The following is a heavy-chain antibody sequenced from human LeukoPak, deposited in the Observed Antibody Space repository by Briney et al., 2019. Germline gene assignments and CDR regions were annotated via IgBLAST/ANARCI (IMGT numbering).Heavy chain of an antibody. J-gene: IGHJ4*02. V-gene: IGHV5-51*01. Sequence: GESLKISCKGSGYSFTSYWIGWVRQMPGKGLEWMGIIYPGDSDTRYSPSFQGQVTISADKSISTAYLQWSSLKASDTAIYYCAIVGTVEAQQSDYWGQGTLVTVSS. CDR3: AIVGTVEAQQSDY. CDR2: IYPGDSDT. CDR1: GYSFTSYW. D-gene: IGHD1-26*01.